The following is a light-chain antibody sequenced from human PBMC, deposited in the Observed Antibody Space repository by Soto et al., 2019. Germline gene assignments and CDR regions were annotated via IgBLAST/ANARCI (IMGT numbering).Light chain of an antibody. CDR3: QEYNKWPPTFT. CDR2: GAS. Sequence: EIVMTQSPATLSVSPGERATLSCRASQSVSINLAWYQLKPGQAPRLLIFGASTRATGIPARFSGSGSGTEFTLTISSLQSEDFAVYYCQEYNKWPPTFTFGQGTKLEI. V-gene: IGKV3-15*01. CDR1: QSVSIN. J-gene: IGKJ2*01.